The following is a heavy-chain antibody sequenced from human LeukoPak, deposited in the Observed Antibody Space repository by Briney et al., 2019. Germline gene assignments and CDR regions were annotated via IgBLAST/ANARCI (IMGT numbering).Heavy chain of an antibody. V-gene: IGHV3-30*04. J-gene: IGHJ4*02. Sequence: GGSLRLSCAASGFTFSSYPMHWVRQVPDKGLEWLVVISTDGHDNHYADSVKGRFTISRANSKNTLYLQMNGLRVEASALYYCAKRRFLESTPYYFHYWGQGTLVTVSS. CDR1: GFTFSSYP. D-gene: IGHD3-3*01. CDR3: AKRRFLESTPYYFHY. CDR2: ISTDGHDN.